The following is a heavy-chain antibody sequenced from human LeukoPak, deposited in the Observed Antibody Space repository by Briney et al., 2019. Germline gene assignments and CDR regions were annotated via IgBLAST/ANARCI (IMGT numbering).Heavy chain of an antibody. CDR3: ARGEYYFDY. CDR2: IRFTGSYI. V-gene: IGHV3-21*01. J-gene: IGHJ4*02. Sequence: PGGSLRLSCAASGFTFTSYSMNWVRQAPGRGLEWVSSIRFTGSYIYYADSVKGRFTISRDDAKNSLYLQMNSLRAEDTAVYYCARGEYYFDYWGQGTLVTVSS. CDR1: GFTFTSYS. D-gene: IGHD2/OR15-2a*01.